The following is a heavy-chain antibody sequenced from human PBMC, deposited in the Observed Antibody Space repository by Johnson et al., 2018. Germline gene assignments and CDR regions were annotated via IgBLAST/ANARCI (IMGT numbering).Heavy chain of an antibody. CDR3: ARDLGGTAYYYYYYYMDV. J-gene: IGHJ6*03. D-gene: IGHD1-1*01. Sequence: EQLGQSGGGLVKPGGSLRLSCAASRFTFSSYSMNWVRQAPGKGLEWVSSISSSSSYIYYADPVKGRFTISRYNAKNSLDLKMNSLRAEDTAVYYCARDLGGTAYYYYYYYMDVWGKGTTVTVSS. V-gene: IGHV3-21*01. CDR2: ISSSSSYI. CDR1: RFTFSSYS.